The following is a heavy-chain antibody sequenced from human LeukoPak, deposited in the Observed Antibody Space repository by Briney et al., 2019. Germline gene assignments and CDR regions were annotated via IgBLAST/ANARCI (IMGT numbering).Heavy chain of an antibody. CDR3: AKGDSYGGYIGHDY. Sequence: GGSLRLSCAASGFTFSSYGMHWVRQAPGKGLEWVAVISYDGSNIYYADSVKGRFTISRDNSKNTLYLQMNSLRAEDTAVYYCAKGDSYGGYIGHDYWGQGTLVTVSS. J-gene: IGHJ4*02. CDR2: ISYDGSNI. V-gene: IGHV3-30*18. CDR1: GFTFSSYG. D-gene: IGHD5-12*01.